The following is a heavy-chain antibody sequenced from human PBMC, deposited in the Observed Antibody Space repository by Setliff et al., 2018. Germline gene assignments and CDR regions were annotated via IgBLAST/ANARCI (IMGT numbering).Heavy chain of an antibody. CDR1: GFTFSSYW. V-gene: IGHV3-7*01. CDR2: IKQDGSEK. Sequence: PGGSLRLSCAASGFTFSSYWMSWVRQAPGKGLEWVANIKQDGSEKYYADSVKGRFTISRDNAKNSLYLQMNSLRAEDTAVYYCAKNGGDIVVVPAAPIDYWGQGTLVTVSS. D-gene: IGHD2-2*01. CDR3: AKNGGDIVVVPAAPIDY. J-gene: IGHJ4*02.